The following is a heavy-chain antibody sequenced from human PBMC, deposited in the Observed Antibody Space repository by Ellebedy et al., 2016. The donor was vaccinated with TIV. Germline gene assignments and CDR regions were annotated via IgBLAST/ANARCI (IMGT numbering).Heavy chain of an antibody. D-gene: IGHD3-22*01. CDR2: IRGPGDNT. CDR1: GFTFGNYA. V-gene: IGHV3-23*01. CDR3: AKSAGESSGYYFGY. J-gene: IGHJ4*02. Sequence: PGGSLRLSCAASGFTFGNYALDWVRKAPGKGLEWVATIRGPGDNTSYADSVRGRFTISRDNSKNTRYLQMNSLRAEDTAEYYCAKSAGESSGYYFGYWGQGTLVTVSS.